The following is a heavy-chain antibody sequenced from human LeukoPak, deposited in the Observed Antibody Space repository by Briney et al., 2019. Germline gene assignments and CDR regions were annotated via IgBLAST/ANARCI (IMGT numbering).Heavy chain of an antibody. Sequence: PGGSLRLSCAASGFTVSSNYMSWVRQAPGKGLECVSVIYSVGSTYYAYSVKGRFTVSRDDSKNTLYLQMNSLRAEDTAVYYCARDRTTGEVDFWGQGTLVTVSS. V-gene: IGHV3-66*02. J-gene: IGHJ4*02. CDR3: ARDRTTGEVDF. D-gene: IGHD2/OR15-2a*01. CDR2: IYSVGST. CDR1: GFTVSSNY.